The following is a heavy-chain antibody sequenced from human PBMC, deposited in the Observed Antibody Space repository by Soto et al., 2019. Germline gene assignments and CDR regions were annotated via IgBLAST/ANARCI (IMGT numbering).Heavy chain of an antibody. CDR1: GYSINIGGYY. CDR3: ARANGYGLGYFDY. CDR2: IDSSGIT. J-gene: IGHJ4*02. Sequence: SETLSLTCSVSGYSINIGGYYWSWLLHQPGKGLEWIGHIDSSGITYYNPSLESRLTMSLDTSKNQYSLRLSSVTAADTAIYYCARANGYGLGYFDYWGQGSLVTVSS. D-gene: IGHD5-12*01. V-gene: IGHV4-31*02.